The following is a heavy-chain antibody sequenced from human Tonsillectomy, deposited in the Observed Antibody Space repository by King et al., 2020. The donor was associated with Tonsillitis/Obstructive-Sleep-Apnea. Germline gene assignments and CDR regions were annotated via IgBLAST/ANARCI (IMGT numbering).Heavy chain of an antibody. CDR2: ISGSGGST. Sequence: VQLVESGGGLVQPGGSLRLSCAASGFTFSSYAMSWVRQAPGKGLEWVSAISGSGGSTYYADSVKGRFTISRDNSKNTLYLQMNSLRAEDTAVYYCASRSPYYDYVCGSYRPSWGQGTLVTVSS. CDR3: ASRSPYYDYVCGSYRPS. J-gene: IGHJ4*02. CDR1: GFTFSSYA. D-gene: IGHD3-16*02. V-gene: IGHV3-23*04.